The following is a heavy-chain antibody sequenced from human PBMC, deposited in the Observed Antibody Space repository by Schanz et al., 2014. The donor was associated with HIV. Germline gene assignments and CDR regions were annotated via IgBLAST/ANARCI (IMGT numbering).Heavy chain of an antibody. Sequence: QVQLVESGGGVVQPGRSLRLSCAASGFTFSSFAMHWVRQAPGKGLEWVAAISYDGSNKYYAASVKGRFTISRDNSKNTLYLQMNSLRAEDTAVYYCYGDESGYWGQGTLVTVSS. CDR1: GFTFSSFA. D-gene: IGHD4-17*01. J-gene: IGHJ4*02. CDR2: ISYDGSNK. CDR3: YGDESGY. V-gene: IGHV3-30-3*01.